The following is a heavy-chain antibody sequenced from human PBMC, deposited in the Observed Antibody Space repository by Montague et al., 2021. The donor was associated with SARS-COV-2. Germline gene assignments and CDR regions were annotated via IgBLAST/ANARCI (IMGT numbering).Heavy chain of an antibody. CDR2: ISYDGSNK. J-gene: IGHJ4*02. D-gene: IGHD1-1*01. CDR3: AKRLDDYFDY. CDR1: GFTFSSYA. Sequence: SLRLSCAASGFTFSSYAMHWVRQAPGKGLEWVAVISYDGSNKYYTDSVKGRFTISRDNSKNTLYLQMNSLRAEDTAVYYCAKRLDDYFDYWGQGTLVTVSS. V-gene: IGHV3-30*04.